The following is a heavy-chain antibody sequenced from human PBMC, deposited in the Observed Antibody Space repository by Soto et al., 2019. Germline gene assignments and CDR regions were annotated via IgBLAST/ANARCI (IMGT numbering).Heavy chain of an antibody. D-gene: IGHD6-13*01. CDR1: GFTFSSYA. V-gene: IGHV3-23*01. CDR2: ISGSGGST. J-gene: IGHJ5*02. Sequence: EVQLLESGGGLVQPGGSLRLSCAASGFTFSSYAMSWVRQAPGKGLEWVSAISGSGGSTYYEDSVKGRFTISRDNSKNTLYLQMNSLRAEYTAGYYCAKVIAAAGTGYWFDPGGQGTLVTVSS. CDR3: AKVIAAAGTGYWFDP.